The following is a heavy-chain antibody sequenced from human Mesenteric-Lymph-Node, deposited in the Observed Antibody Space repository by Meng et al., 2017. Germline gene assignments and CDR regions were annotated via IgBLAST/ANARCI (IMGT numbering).Heavy chain of an antibody. CDR3: ARVGQWLPIDY. D-gene: IGHD6-19*01. J-gene: IGHJ4*02. V-gene: IGHV4-4*02. CDR1: GGFISSSNW. Sequence: QVLREGAGPGLVKPSGTLSLTCAVAGGFISSSNWWIWVRQPPGKGLEWIGEIYHSGSTNYNPSLKSRVTISVDKSKNQFSLNLSSVTAADTAVYYCARVGQWLPIDYWGQGTLVTVSS. CDR2: IYHSGST.